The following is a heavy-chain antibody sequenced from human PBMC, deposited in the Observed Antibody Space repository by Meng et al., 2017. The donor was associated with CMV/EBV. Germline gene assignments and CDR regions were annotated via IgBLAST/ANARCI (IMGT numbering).Heavy chain of an antibody. CDR3: AHRGSYGDHGY. CDR2: IYWDDDK. CDR1: AFSPSTCGAG. V-gene: IGHV2-5*02. Sequence: LTGSSPTAVKPPQTIMLTCSYPAFSPSTCGAGVGWIRQPPGKALEWGAIIYWDDDKRYSPSLKGRLTITKDTSKNQVVLTMTNIDPVDTAVYYCAHRGSYGDHGYWGQGTLVTVSS. D-gene: IGHD5-18*01. J-gene: IGHJ4*02.